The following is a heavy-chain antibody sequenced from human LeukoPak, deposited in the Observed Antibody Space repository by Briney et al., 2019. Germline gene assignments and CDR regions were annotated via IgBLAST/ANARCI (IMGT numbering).Heavy chain of an antibody. CDR3: AKDLYDSSGSRYDY. CDR2: MSGSGSST. Sequence: GGSLRLSCAASGFTFSNYAMSWVRQAPGKGLEWVSAMSGSGSSTWYSDSVKGRLTISRDNSKNTLFLQMNSLRAEDTAVYYCAKDLYDSSGSRYDYWGQGTLVTVSS. CDR1: GFTFSNYA. J-gene: IGHJ4*02. D-gene: IGHD3-22*01. V-gene: IGHV3-23*01.